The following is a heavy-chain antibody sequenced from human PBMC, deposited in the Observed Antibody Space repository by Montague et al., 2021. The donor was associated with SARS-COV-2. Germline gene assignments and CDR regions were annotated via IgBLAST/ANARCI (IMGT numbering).Heavy chain of an antibody. CDR1: DDSISSSSYY. CDR3: ARDILPQNADCGGGFDY. D-gene: IGHD2-21*01. CDR2: IYYSGSA. J-gene: IGHJ4*02. Sequence: SETLSLTCIVSDDSISSSSYYWGWIRQPPGKGLEYIGSIYYSGSAYYNPSPKSRVTISIDTSKNQFSLKLNSVTAADTAVYYCARDILPQNADCGGGFDYWGQGTLVTVSS. V-gene: IGHV4-39*07.